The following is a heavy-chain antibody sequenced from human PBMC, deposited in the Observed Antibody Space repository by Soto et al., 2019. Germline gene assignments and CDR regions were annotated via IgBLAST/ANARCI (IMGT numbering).Heavy chain of an antibody. CDR1: GYSFTSYL. CDR2: IYPGDSDT. J-gene: IGHJ6*01. Sequence: GESLKISCKGSGYSFTSYLIGWVRQIPGKGLEWMGIIYPGDSDTSDRPSFQGQVTISADKAISTAYLQSSSLKASDTAMYYCARHKGSRLMDRAPYYYYYGLDVWGPGTTVTVSS. CDR3: ARHKGSRLMDRAPYYYYYGLDV. V-gene: IGHV5-51*01. D-gene: IGHD6-13*01.